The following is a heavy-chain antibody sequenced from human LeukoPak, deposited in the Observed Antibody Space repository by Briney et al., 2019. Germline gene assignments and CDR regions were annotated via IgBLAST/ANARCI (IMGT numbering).Heavy chain of an antibody. V-gene: IGHV3-30*01. D-gene: IGHD3-22*01. CDR2: ISYDGSNK. Sequence: PGGSLRLSCAASGFTFSSYAMHWVRQAPGKGLEWVAVISYDGSNKHYADSVKGRFTISRDNSKNTLYLQMNSLRAEDTAVYYCARDFRYDSSGYGYWGQGTLVTVSS. CDR1: GFTFSSYA. CDR3: ARDFRYDSSGYGY. J-gene: IGHJ4*02.